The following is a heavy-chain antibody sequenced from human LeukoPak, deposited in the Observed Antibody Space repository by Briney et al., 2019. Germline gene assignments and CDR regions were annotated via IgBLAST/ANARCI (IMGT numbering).Heavy chain of an antibody. J-gene: IGHJ3*02. CDR2: ICYSGNT. CDR1: GDSISNYC. CDR3: ARVYGSGYDFRGAFDI. D-gene: IGHD5-12*01. V-gene: IGHV4-59*01. Sequence: SETLSLTCTVSGDSISNYCWSWIRQPPGKGLDWIGSICYSGNTNYNPSLRRRVTISGDKSKNQVSLKLSSVTAADTAVYYCARVYGSGYDFRGAFDIWGQGTMVTVSS.